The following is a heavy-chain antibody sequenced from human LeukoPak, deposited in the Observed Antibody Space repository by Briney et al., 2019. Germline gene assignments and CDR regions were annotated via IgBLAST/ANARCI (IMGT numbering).Heavy chain of an antibody. V-gene: IGHV4-38-2*02. Sequence: SETLSLTCIVSGYSISSGYYWVWIRQPPGKGLEWIGSIYHSGSTYSNPSLKSRVSMSVDTSKNQFSLKLSSVTAADTAVYYCARSIVGVAAARYWGQGTLVTVSS. D-gene: IGHD3-3*01. CDR3: ARSIVGVAAARY. J-gene: IGHJ4*02. CDR1: GYSISSGYY. CDR2: IYHSGST.